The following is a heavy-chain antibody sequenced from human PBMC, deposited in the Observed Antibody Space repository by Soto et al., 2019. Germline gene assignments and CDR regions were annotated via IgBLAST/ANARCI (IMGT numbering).Heavy chain of an antibody. D-gene: IGHD2-15*01. V-gene: IGHV1-3*01. J-gene: IGHJ4*02. CDR1: GYTFTSYA. CDR3: ARGTCSVDRCFSFHFAQ. CDR2: INAAKGTT. Sequence: GASVKVSCKASGYTFTSYAMHCVRQAPGQGLEWMGWINAAKGTTEYSQKFQDRVTITRDTSASMAYMELSSLRSEDTAVYFCARGTCSVDRCFSFHFAQWGQGTPVTVSS.